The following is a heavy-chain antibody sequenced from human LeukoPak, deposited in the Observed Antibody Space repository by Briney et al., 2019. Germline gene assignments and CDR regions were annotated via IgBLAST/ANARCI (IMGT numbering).Heavy chain of an antibody. CDR3: ARDALLLGSSGWYDLFDH. Sequence: SSQTLSLTCTVSGGSISSGSYYWSWIRQPAGKGLEWIGRIYTSGSTNYNPSLKSRVTISVDTSKNQFSLKLSSVTAADTAVYYCARDALLLGSSGWYDLFDHWGQGTLVTVSS. V-gene: IGHV4-61*02. CDR2: IYTSGST. D-gene: IGHD6-19*01. J-gene: IGHJ4*02. CDR1: GGSISSGSYY.